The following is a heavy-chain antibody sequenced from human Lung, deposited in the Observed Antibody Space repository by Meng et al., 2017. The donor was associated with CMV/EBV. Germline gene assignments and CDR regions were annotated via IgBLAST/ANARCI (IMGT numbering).Heavy chain of an antibody. CDR3: ARGCYDVWSGFGAVDY. CDR2: IYNSGST. J-gene: IGHJ4*02. CDR1: GGSVSTSSSY. D-gene: IGHD3-3*01. V-gene: IGHV4-61*01. Sequence: SXTLSLXCTVSGGSVSTSSSYWSWIRQPPGKGLEWLGFIYNSGSTNDNPSLKSRVTISVDTSKNQFSLKLTSVTVADTAVYYCARGCYDVWSGFGAVDYWGQGXLVTVSS.